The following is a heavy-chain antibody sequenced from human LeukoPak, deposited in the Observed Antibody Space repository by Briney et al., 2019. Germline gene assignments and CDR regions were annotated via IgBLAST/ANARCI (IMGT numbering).Heavy chain of an antibody. J-gene: IGHJ6*03. V-gene: IGHV3-30*02. D-gene: IGHD3-10*01. Sequence: PGGSLRLSCAASGFTFSSYGMHWVRQAPGKGLEWVAFIRYDGSNKYYADSVKGRFTISRDNSKNTLYLQMNSLRAEDTAVYYCAKDYTMVRGSYMGVWGKGTTVTVSS. CDR2: IRYDGSNK. CDR1: GFTFSSYG. CDR3: AKDYTMVRGSYMGV.